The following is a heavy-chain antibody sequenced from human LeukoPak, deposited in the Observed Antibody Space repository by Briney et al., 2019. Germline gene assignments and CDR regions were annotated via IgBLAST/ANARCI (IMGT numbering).Heavy chain of an antibody. CDR3: ASTSANTYYYDSSGYYYNY. D-gene: IGHD3-22*01. CDR2: ISGNGGST. V-gene: IGHV3-64*01. J-gene: IGHJ4*02. Sequence: GGALRLSXAASGFTFSSYAMHWVRQAPGKGLEYVSAISGNGGSTYYANSVKGRFTISRDNSKNTLYLQMGSLRAEDMAVYYCASTSANTYYYDSSGYYYNYWGQGTLVTVSS. CDR1: GFTFSSYA.